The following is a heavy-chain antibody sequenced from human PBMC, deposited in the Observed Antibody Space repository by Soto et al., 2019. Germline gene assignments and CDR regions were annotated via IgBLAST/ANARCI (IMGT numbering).Heavy chain of an antibody. V-gene: IGHV1-18*01. CDR3: ARDRGYSSGWPDY. CDR2: ISADNGNT. D-gene: IGHD6-19*01. CDR1: GYTYTSYA. Sequence: ASVKVSCKASGYTYTSYAMHWVRQAPGQGLEWMGWISADNGNTNYAQKLQGRVTMTTDTSASTAYMELRSLRSDDTAVYYCARDRGYSSGWPDYWGQGTLVNV. J-gene: IGHJ4*02.